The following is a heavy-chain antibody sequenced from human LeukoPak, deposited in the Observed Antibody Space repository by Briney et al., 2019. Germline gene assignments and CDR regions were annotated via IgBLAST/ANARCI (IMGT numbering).Heavy chain of an antibody. D-gene: IGHD7-27*01. V-gene: IGHV3-21*01. CDR1: GFTFSSYS. Sequence: PGGSLRLSCAASGFTFSSYSMNWVRQAPGKGLEWVSSISSSSSYIYYADSVKGRFTISRDNAKNSLYLQMNSLRAEDTAVYYCAKDHSFGPKLTGDPLFDYWGQGTLVTVSS. CDR3: AKDHSFGPKLTGDPLFDY. CDR2: ISSSSSYI. J-gene: IGHJ4*02.